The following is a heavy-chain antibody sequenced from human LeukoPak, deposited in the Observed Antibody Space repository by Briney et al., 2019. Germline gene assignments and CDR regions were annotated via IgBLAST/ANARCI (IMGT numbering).Heavy chain of an antibody. CDR3: ARAYRMGASTPFDY. D-gene: IGHD1-26*01. CDR2: IYYSGST. V-gene: IGHV4-39*07. CDR1: GGSISSSSYY. J-gene: IGHJ4*02. Sequence: KPSETLSLTCTVSGGSISSSSYYWGWIRQPPGKGLEWIGSIYYSGSTYYNPSLKSRVTISVDTSKNQFSLKLSSVTAADTAVYYCARAYRMGASTPFDYWGQGTLVAVSS.